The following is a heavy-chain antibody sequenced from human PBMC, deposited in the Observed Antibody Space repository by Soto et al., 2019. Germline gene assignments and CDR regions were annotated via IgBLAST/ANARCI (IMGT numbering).Heavy chain of an antibody. CDR2: INPNSGGT. Sequence: QVQLVQSGAEVKKPGASVKVSCKASGYTFTGYYMHWVRQAPGQGLEWMGWINPNSGGTNYAQKFQGWVTMTRDTSISTAYMELSRLRSDDTAVYYCARGSWGAARPSDWFDPWGQGTLVTVSS. J-gene: IGHJ5*02. CDR1: GYTFTGYY. D-gene: IGHD6-6*01. V-gene: IGHV1-2*04. CDR3: ARGSWGAARPSDWFDP.